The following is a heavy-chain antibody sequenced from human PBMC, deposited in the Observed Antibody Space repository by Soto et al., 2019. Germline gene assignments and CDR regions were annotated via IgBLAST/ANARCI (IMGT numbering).Heavy chain of an antibody. D-gene: IGHD3-16*02. V-gene: IGHV1-2*04. CDR2: INVNSGGT. CDR3: ARGDKLSLYPQLDY. J-gene: IGHJ4*02. Sequence: QVQLVQSGAEVKKPGASVKVSCKASGYTFTGNYMHWVRQAPGQGFEWMGWINVNSGGTKYAQKLQGWVHMTRDTSISTAYMELSRLRSDDTAVYYCARGDKLSLYPQLDYWGQGTLVTVSS. CDR1: GYTFTGNY.